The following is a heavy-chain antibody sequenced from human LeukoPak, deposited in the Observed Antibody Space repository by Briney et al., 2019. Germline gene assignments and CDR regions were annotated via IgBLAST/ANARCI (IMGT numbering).Heavy chain of an antibody. CDR1: GFTFSDYY. D-gene: IGHD6-13*01. CDR3: AKGIAAAVDYFDY. J-gene: IGHJ4*02. Sequence: AGGSLRLSCAASGFTFSDYYMSWIRQAPGKGLEWVSYISSSGSTIYYADSVKGRFTISRDNSKNTLYLQMNSLRAEDTAVYYCAKGIAAAVDYFDYWGQGTLVTVSS. CDR2: ISSSGSTI. V-gene: IGHV3-11*01.